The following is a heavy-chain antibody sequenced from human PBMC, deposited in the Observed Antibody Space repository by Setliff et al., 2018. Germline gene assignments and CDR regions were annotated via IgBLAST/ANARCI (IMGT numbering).Heavy chain of an antibody. CDR1: GGSFSGYY. CDR2: INHSGST. V-gene: IGHV4-34*01. CDR3: ARVSQYSSGWYYYYYGMDV. D-gene: IGHD6-19*01. J-gene: IGHJ6*02. Sequence: SETLSLTCAVYGGSFSGYYWSWIRQPPGKGLEWIGEINHSGSTYYNPSLKSRVTISVDTSKNQFSLKLSSVTAADTAVYYCARVSQYSSGWYYYYYGMDVWGQGTTVTVSS.